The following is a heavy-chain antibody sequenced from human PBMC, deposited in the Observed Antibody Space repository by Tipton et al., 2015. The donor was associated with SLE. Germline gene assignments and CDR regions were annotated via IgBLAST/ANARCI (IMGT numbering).Heavy chain of an antibody. V-gene: IGHV4-61*08. CDR2: IYYSGST. CDR1: GDSVSGNSAA. D-gene: IGHD6-19*01. CDR3: ARPDSSGGDAFDI. Sequence: GLVKPSQTLSLTCAISGDSVSGNSAAWNWIRQPPGKGLEWIGYIYYSGSTNYNPSLKSRVTISVDTSKNQFSLKLSSVTAADTAVYYCARPDSSGGDAFDIWGQGTMVTVSS. J-gene: IGHJ3*02.